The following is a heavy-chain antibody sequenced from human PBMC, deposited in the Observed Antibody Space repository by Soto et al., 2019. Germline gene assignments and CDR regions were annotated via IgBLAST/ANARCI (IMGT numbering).Heavy chain of an antibody. J-gene: IGHJ4*02. Sequence: PWGPLRLSCAVAGCTCRSYGRNWVRQAPGKGLEWVSYISYSGSNKYYADSVKGRFTISRDNSKNTLYLQMNSLRAEDTAVYYCARDRLGDILTGYSKLLDYWGQGTLVTVSS. CDR2: ISYSGSNK. V-gene: IGHV3-48*01. CDR1: GCTCRSYG. CDR3: ARDRLGDILTGYSKLLDY. D-gene: IGHD3-9*01.